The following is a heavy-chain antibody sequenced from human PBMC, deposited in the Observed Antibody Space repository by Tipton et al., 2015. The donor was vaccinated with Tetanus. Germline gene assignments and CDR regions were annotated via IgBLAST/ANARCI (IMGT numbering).Heavy chain of an antibody. Sequence: GSLRLSCAASGFTFDDYTMHWVRQAPGKGLEWVSLIRWNGGGTHYADSVKGRFTVSRDNSKNTVYLQMNSLSAEDTAVYYCARDGDTSGHYGIFDSWGQGTLLIVSS. J-gene: IGHJ4*02. CDR3: ARDGDTSGHYGIFDS. D-gene: IGHD3-22*01. V-gene: IGHV3-43*01. CDR2: IRWNGGGT. CDR1: GFTFDDYT.